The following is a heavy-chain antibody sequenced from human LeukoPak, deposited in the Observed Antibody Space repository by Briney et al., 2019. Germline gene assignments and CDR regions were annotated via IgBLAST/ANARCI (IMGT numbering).Heavy chain of an antibody. J-gene: IGHJ6*03. Sequence: GGSLRLSCAASGFTFSSYGMYWVRQAPGKGQEWVAFIRYDGSNKYYADSGKGRFTVSRDNSKNTLYLQMKSLRAEDTAVYYCAKGGGYEAQYYYYYLDVWGKGTTVTISS. CDR1: GFTFSSYG. V-gene: IGHV3-30*02. CDR2: IRYDGSNK. D-gene: IGHD5-12*01. CDR3: AKGGGYEAQYYYYYLDV.